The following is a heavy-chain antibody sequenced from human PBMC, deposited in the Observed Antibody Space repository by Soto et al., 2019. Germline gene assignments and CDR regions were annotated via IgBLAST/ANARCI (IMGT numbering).Heavy chain of an antibody. CDR1: GFTFSSYA. V-gene: IGHV3-64*01. Sequence: GSLRLSCAASGFTFSSYAMHWVRQAPGKGLEYVSAISSNGGSTYYANSVKGRFTISRDNSKNTPYLQMGSLRAEDMAVYYCARSDYSASDFWGQGTLVTVSS. J-gene: IGHJ4*02. CDR3: ARSDYSASDF. CDR2: ISSNGGST. D-gene: IGHD4-17*01.